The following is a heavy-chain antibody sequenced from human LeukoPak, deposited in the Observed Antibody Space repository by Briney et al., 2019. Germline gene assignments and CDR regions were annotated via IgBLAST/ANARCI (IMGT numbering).Heavy chain of an antibody. J-gene: IGHJ6*03. D-gene: IGHD2-2*01. CDR1: GGSISSGGYS. CDR3: ARRGSSTSLYYYYYYMDV. V-gene: IGHV4-30-2*01. Sequence: PSETLSLTCAVSGGSISSGGYSWSWIWQPPGKGLEWIGYIYHSGSTYYNPSLKSRVTISVDRSKNQFSLKLSSVTAADTAVYYCARRGSSTSLYYYYYYMDVWGKGTTVTVSS. CDR2: IYHSGST.